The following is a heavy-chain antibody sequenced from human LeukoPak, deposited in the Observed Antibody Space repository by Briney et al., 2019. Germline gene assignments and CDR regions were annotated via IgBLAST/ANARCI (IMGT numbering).Heavy chain of an antibody. CDR2: ISSSGSAS. CDR3: AREGYYGSGSPPSLYFDY. V-gene: IGHV3-23*01. D-gene: IGHD3-10*01. Sequence: GGSLRLSCVASGFTFSSYAMNWVRQAPGKGLEWVSGISSSGSASYYADSVKGRFTISRDNSRSTLYLQMNSLRPEDTAIYYCAREGYYGSGSPPSLYFDYWGQGTLVTVSS. CDR1: GFTFSSYA. J-gene: IGHJ4*02.